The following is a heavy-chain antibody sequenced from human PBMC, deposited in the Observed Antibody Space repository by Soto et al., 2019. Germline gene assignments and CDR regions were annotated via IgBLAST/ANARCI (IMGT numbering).Heavy chain of an antibody. CDR2: IYYSGST. V-gene: IGHV4-30-4*01. CDR1: GGSISSGDYY. J-gene: IGHJ4*02. CDR3: ASTLVPAAIAKYYFDY. Sequence: QVQLQESGPGLVKPSQTLSLTCTVSGGSISSGDYYWSWIRQPPGKGLEWIGYIYYSGSTYYNPSLKSRVTTSVDTSKNQFSLKLSSVTAADTAVYYCASTLVPAAIAKYYFDYWGQGTLVTVSS. D-gene: IGHD2-2*02.